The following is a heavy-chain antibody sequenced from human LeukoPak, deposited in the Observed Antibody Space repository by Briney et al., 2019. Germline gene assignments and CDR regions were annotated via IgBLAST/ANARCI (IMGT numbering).Heavy chain of an antibody. CDR2: ISSSGSTI. CDR3: ARPADHYYYDMDV. V-gene: IGHV3-48*03. CDR1: GFTFSSYE. J-gene: IGHJ6*02. Sequence: GGSLRLSCAASGFTFSSYEMNWVRQAPGKGLEWVSYISSSGSTIYYADSVKGRFTISRDNAKNSLSLQMNSLRAEDTAVYYCARPADHYYYDMDVWGQGTTVTVSS.